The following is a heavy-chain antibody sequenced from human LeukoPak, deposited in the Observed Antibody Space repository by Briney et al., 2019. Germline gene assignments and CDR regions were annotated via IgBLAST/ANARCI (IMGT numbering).Heavy chain of an antibody. J-gene: IGHJ4*02. CDR3: AKGVSYLDY. CDR2: IRYDGSNK. CDR1: GFTFSSYG. V-gene: IGHV3-30*02. Sequence: GGSLRLSCAAPGFTFSSYGMHWVRQAPGKGLEWVAFIRYDGSNKYYAGSVKGRFTISRDNSKNTLYLQMNSLRAEDTAVYYCAKGVSYLDYWGQGTLVTVSS.